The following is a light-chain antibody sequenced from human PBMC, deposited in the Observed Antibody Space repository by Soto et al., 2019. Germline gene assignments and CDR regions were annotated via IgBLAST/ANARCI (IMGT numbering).Light chain of an antibody. CDR3: QQYGSSGT. CDR1: QSVSSSY. CDR2: GAS. Sequence: EIVLTQSPGTLSLSPGERATLSCRASQSVSSSYLAWYQQIPGQAPRLLIYGASSRATGIPDRFSGSGSGTEFTLTISRLEPEDFAVYYCQQYGSSGTFGQGTKVDIK. V-gene: IGKV3-20*01. J-gene: IGKJ1*01.